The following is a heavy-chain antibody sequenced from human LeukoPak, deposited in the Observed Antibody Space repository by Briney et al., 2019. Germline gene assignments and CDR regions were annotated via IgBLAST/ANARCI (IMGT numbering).Heavy chain of an antibody. CDR1: GGSISSSHYY. J-gene: IGHJ4*02. CDR3: ARLNDNLWGSPVGSFDY. CDR2: IYYSGST. D-gene: IGHD3-16*01. Sequence: PSETLSLTCSVSGGSISSSHYYWGWIRQPPGKGLEWIASIYYSGSTYYNPSLKSRLTISVGTSKNHFSLKLRSVTAADTAVYYCARLNDNLWGSPVGSFDYWGQGTLVTVSS. V-gene: IGHV4-39*02.